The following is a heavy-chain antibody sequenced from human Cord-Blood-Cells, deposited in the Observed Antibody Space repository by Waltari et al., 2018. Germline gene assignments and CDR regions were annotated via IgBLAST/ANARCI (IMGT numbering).Heavy chain of an antibody. J-gene: IGHJ3*02. CDR3: ASEVLGIKGGVDAFDI. CDR2: INPNSGGT. D-gene: IGHD7-27*01. V-gene: IGHV1-2*02. Sequence: QVQLVQSGAEVKKPGASVKVSCKASGYTFTGYYIHWVRQAPGQGLEWMGWINPNSGGTNYAQKFQGRVTMTRDTSISTAYMELSRLRSDDTAVYYCASEVLGIKGGVDAFDIWGQGTMVTVSS. CDR1: GYTFTGYY.